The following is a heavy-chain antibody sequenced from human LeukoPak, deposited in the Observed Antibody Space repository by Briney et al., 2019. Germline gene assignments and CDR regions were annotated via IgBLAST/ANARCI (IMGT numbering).Heavy chain of an antibody. D-gene: IGHD2-21*01. CDR2: ISVSGNT. Sequence: GGSLRLSCAASGFTLSSDAISWVRQAPGKGLEWVSAISVSGNTYHADSVKGRFTISRDSSKNTLYLQMNRLRAEDAAVYYCAKAPVTTCSGAYCYPFDYWGQGTLVTVSS. CDR3: AKAPVTTCSGAYCYPFDY. V-gene: IGHV3-23*01. J-gene: IGHJ4*02. CDR1: GFTLSSDA.